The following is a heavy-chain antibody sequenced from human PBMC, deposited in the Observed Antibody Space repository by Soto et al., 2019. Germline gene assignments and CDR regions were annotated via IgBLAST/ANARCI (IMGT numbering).Heavy chain of an antibody. CDR1: GFTFSSYA. CDR2: ISGSGSGT. CDR3: AKDRYSSGWHGRLNYFDY. D-gene: IGHD6-19*01. J-gene: IGHJ4*02. V-gene: IGHV3-23*01. Sequence: EVQLLESGGGLLRPGGSLRLSCAASGFTFSSYAMTWVRQAPGKGLEWVSVISGSGSGTYYADSVKGRFTMSRDNSKNTLYLHMNSLKPEDTGVYYCAKDRYSSGWHGRLNYFDYWGQGTLVTVSS.